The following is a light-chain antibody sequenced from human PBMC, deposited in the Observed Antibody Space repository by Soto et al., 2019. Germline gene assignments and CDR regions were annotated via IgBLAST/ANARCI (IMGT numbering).Light chain of an antibody. Sequence: DIQMTQSPSSLSASVGDRVTITCRASQSISNYLNWYQRKPGKAPNLLIYGASSLQSGVPSRFSGSGSGTDFTLTISRLQPEDFATYFCQQSYSAPYTFGQGTKLEIK. CDR2: GAS. CDR1: QSISNY. J-gene: IGKJ2*01. V-gene: IGKV1-39*01. CDR3: QQSYSAPYT.